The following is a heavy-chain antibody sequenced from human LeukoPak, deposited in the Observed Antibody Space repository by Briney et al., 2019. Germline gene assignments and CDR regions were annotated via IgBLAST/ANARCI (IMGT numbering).Heavy chain of an antibody. J-gene: IGHJ4*02. V-gene: IGHV1-46*01. Sequence: GASVKVSCKASGYTFSGYYMHWVRQAPGQGLEWMGIINPSGGSTSYAQKFQGRVTMTRDMSTSTVYMELSSLRSEDTAVYYCARGGLDLIYFDYWGQGTLVTVSS. CDR2: INPSGGST. CDR1: GYTFSGYY. D-gene: IGHD3/OR15-3a*01. CDR3: ARGGLDLIYFDY.